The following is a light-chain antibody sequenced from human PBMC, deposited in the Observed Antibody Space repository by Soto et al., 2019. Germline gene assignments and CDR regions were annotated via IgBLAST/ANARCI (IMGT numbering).Light chain of an antibody. CDR3: QQYNSFRVT. CDR1: QSISSW. V-gene: IGKV1-5*01. Sequence: DIQMTQSPSTLSASVGDRVTITCRASQSISSWLAWYQQKPGKAPKLQIYDASSLESGVPSRFSGSGSGTEFSLAISSLQPDDVATFYCQQYNSFRVTFGQGTKVEIK. J-gene: IGKJ1*01. CDR2: DAS.